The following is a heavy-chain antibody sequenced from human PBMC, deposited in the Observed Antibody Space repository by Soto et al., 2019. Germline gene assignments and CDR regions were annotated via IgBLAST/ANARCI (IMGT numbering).Heavy chain of an antibody. V-gene: IGHV3-30*03. CDR3: ACGYWLDY. CDR2: ISSDESNK. Sequence: GGSLRLSCAASGFTFSSYSMHWVRQAPGKGLEWVAVISSDESNKYSADFVKGRFTISRDNSKNTLYLQMNRLRPDDTAVYYCACGYWLDYWGQGTRVTVSS. J-gene: IGHJ4*02. CDR1: GFTFSSYS. D-gene: IGHD3-22*01.